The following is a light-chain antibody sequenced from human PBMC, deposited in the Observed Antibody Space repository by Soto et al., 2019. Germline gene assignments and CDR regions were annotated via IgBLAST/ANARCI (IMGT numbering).Light chain of an antibody. J-gene: IGKJ4*01. Sequence: EIVLTQSPGTLSLSPGDRATLSCRASESVSSTYLAWYQQKPGQAPRLLIYGASSSASGIPDRFSGSGSGTDFTITISRLEPEDCAVYYCQQYGSSPPDTFGGGTKVEIK. CDR3: QQYGSSPPDT. V-gene: IGKV3-20*01. CDR1: ESVSSTY. CDR2: GAS.